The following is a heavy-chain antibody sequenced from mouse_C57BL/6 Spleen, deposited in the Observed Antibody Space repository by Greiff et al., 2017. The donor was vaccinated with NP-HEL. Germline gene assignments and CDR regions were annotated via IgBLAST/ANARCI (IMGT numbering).Heavy chain of an antibody. V-gene: IGHV1-20*01. CDR1: GYSFTGYF. Sequence: EVQVVESGPELVKPGDSVKISCKASGYSFTGYFMNWVMQSHGKSLEWIGRINPYNGDTFYNQKFKGKATLTVDKSSSTAHMELRSLTSEDSAVYYCARSENYYAMDYWGQGTSVTVSS. CDR2: INPYNGDT. CDR3: ARSENYYAMDY. J-gene: IGHJ4*01.